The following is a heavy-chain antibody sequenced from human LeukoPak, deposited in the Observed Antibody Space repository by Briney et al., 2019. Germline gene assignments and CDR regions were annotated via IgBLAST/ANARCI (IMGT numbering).Heavy chain of an antibody. V-gene: IGHV3-21*01. CDR1: GFTFDDYS. J-gene: IGHJ3*01. CDR3: TRDLRIAMIADAFDL. CDR2: ISSSSGYI. D-gene: IGHD3-22*01. Sequence: GGSLRLSCAASGFTFDDYSMNWVRQAPGKGLEWASFISSSSGYIFYADSMKGRFTISRDNPKNLLYLQMNSLRAEDTAIYYCTRDLRIAMIADAFDLWGQGTMVTVSS.